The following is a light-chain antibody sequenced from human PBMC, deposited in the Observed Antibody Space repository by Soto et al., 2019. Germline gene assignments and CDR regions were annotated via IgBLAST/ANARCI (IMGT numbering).Light chain of an antibody. CDR1: SSDVGGYNY. Sequence: QSVLTQPASVSGSPGQSITISCTGTSSDVGGYNYVSWYQQHPGKAPKLMIYDVSNRPSGVSNHFSGSKSGNTASLTISGLQAEDEAYYYCRSYTSSSTVVFGGGTKLTVL. J-gene: IGLJ2*01. CDR3: RSYTSSSTVV. V-gene: IGLV2-14*01. CDR2: DVS.